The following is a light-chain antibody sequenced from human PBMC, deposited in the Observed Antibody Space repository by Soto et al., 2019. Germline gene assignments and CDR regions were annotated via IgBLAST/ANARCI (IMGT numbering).Light chain of an antibody. CDR2: DAS. J-gene: IGKJ2*01. CDR3: QQRSNWPGYT. V-gene: IGKV3-11*01. Sequence: EIVLTQSPATLSLSPGERATLSCRASQSVSSYLAWYQQKPGQAPRLLIYDASNMATGIPARFSGSGSGTDFTLTISSLEPADFAVYYCQQRSNWPGYTFGQGTKLEIK. CDR1: QSVSSY.